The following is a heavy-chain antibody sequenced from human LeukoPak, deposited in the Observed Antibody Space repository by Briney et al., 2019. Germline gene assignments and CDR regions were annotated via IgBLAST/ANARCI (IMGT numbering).Heavy chain of an antibody. J-gene: IGHJ3*02. D-gene: IGHD3-16*01. Sequence: ASVKVSCKASGYTFTSYDINWVQQATGQGLEWMGWMNPNSGNTGYAQKFQGRVTMTRNTSISTAYMELSSLRSEDTAVYYCARESLPLGDAFDIWGQGTMVTASS. CDR3: ARESLPLGDAFDI. CDR1: GYTFTSYD. V-gene: IGHV1-8*01. CDR2: MNPNSGNT.